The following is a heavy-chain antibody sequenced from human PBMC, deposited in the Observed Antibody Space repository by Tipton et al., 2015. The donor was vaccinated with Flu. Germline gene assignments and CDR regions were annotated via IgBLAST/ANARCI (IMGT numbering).Heavy chain of an antibody. CDR2: IYLSGST. D-gene: IGHD2-8*02. J-gene: IGHJ5*02. CDR1: GGSIISSDCY. Sequence: TLSLTCTVSGGSIISSDCYWGWIRQPPGKGLEWIGSIYLSGSTDYNPTLKSPVTILLDTSKNQFSLKLSSVTAADTAVYYCARGASSGWFDPWGQGTLVTVSS. CDR3: ARGASSGWFDP. V-gene: IGHV4-39*07.